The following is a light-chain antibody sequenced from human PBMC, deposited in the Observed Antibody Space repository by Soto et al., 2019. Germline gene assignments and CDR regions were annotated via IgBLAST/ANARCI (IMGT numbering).Light chain of an antibody. CDR3: QQYNSDPLT. CDR1: QKISGW. J-gene: IGKJ1*01. Sequence: DIQMTQSPSTLSASIRDRVTITCRASQKISGWLAWYQQKPGKAPKLLIYDASSLQSGVPSRFSGSGSGTEFTLTISSLQPDDFATYYCQQYNSDPLTFGQGTKVELK. CDR2: DAS. V-gene: IGKV1-5*01.